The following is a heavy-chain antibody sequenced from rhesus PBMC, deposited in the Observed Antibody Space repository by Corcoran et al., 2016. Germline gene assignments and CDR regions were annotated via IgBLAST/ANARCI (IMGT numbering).Heavy chain of an antibody. CDR2: IYSKNEST. V-gene: IGHV4S12*01. D-gene: IGHD3-9*01. CDR1: GGSISSSNW. Sequence: QVQLQESGPGLVKPSETLSLTCAVSGGSISSSNWWSWIRQHPGKGLEWIGGIYSKNESTHHNPSLKSRVTISKDTSKNQFSLKLSAVAAADTAVYYCARAADYGYSYFDYWGQGVLVTVSS. J-gene: IGHJ4*01. CDR3: ARAADYGYSYFDY.